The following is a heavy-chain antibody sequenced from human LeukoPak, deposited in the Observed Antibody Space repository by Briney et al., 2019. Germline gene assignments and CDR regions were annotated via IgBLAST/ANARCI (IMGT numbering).Heavy chain of an antibody. Sequence: GGSLRLSCAVSGFTFSSYWMSWVRQAPGKGLEWVANIKQDGSEKYYVDSVKGRFTISRDNAKNSLYLQMNSLRAEDTAVYYCARTQDELLFYYFDYWGQGTLVTVSS. CDR2: IKQDGSEK. V-gene: IGHV3-7*01. J-gene: IGHJ4*02. D-gene: IGHD2-2*01. CDR1: GFTFSSYW. CDR3: ARTQDELLFYYFDY.